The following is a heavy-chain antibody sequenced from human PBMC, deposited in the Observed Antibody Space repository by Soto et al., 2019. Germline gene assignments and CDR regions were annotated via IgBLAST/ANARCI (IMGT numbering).Heavy chain of an antibody. J-gene: IGHJ2*01. V-gene: IGHV4-31*03. Sequence: QVQLQESGPGLVKPSQTLSLTCTVVGDSFSRGGHYWSWVRQRPGRGLEWLGNIYYTGGTFYNPSLKSRSSISRDTSKNQMSLELTSVTVADTAVYYGARDGLLTGTTGGDLDLWGRGTLDTVSS. CDR3: ARDGLLTGTTGGDLDL. CDR1: GDSFSRGGHY. CDR2: IYYTGGT. D-gene: IGHD1-7*01.